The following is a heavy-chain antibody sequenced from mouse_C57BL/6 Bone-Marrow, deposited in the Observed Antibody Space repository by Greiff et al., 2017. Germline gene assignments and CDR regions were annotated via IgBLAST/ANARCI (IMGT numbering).Heavy chain of an antibody. Sequence: EVQGVESGGGLVQPGGSLKLSCAASGFTFSDYGMAWVRQAPRKGPEWVAFISNLAYSIYYADTVTGRFTISRENAKNTLYLEMSSLRSEDTAMYYCASIYYGNQAWFAYWGQGTLVTVSA. CDR2: ISNLAYSI. V-gene: IGHV5-15*01. CDR3: ASIYYGNQAWFAY. J-gene: IGHJ3*01. D-gene: IGHD2-1*01. CDR1: GFTFSDYG.